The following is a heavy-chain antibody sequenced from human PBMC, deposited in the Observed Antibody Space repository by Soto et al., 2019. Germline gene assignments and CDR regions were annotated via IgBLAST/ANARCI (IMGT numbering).Heavy chain of an antibody. J-gene: IGHJ4*02. CDR3: ERADYYDRHFDY. D-gene: IGHD3-22*01. CDR2: IYHSGST. V-gene: IGHV4-4*02. Sequence: SETLSLTCAVSGGSISSSNWWSWVRQPPGKGLEWIGEIYHSGSTNYNPSLKSRVTISVDKSKNQFSLKLSSVTAADTAVYYCERADYYDRHFDYWGQGTLDIVSS. CDR1: GGSISSSNW.